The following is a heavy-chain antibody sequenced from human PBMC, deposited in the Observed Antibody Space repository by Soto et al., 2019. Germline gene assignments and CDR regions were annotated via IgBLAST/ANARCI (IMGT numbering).Heavy chain of an antibody. D-gene: IGHD2-2*01. J-gene: IGHJ5*02. Sequence: QITLKESGPTLVKPTQTLTLTCTFSGFSLSTSGVGVGWIRQPPGKALEWLALIYWDDDKRYSPSLKSRLTITKDTHNTQVVLTMANMDPMDTATYYCAHRRVDYPAAMVCFDPWGQGTLVTVSS. V-gene: IGHV2-5*02. CDR2: IYWDDDK. CDR1: GFSLSTSGVG. CDR3: AHRRVDYPAAMVCFDP.